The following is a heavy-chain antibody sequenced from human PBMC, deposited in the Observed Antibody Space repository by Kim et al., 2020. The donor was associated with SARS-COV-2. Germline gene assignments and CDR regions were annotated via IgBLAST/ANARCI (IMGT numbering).Heavy chain of an antibody. D-gene: IGHD3-10*01. V-gene: IGHV4-39*07. CDR3: ARDQAPGPMVRGVISLAAHWFDP. Sequence: SETLSLTCTVSGGSISSSSYYWGWIRQPPGKGLEWIGSIYYSGSTYYNPSLKSRVTISVDTSKNQFSLKLSSVTAADTAVYYCARDQAPGPMVRGVISLAAHWFDPWGQGTLVTVSS. CDR1: GGSISSSSYY. J-gene: IGHJ5*02. CDR2: IYYSGST.